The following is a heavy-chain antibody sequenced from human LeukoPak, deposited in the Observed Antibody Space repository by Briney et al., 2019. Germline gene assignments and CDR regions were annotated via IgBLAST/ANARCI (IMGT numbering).Heavy chain of an antibody. D-gene: IGHD3-3*01. CDR2: INPNSGGT. CDR3: ARDPPYYDFWSGDNDY. V-gene: IGHV1-2*06. CDR1: GGTFSSYA. J-gene: IGHJ4*02. Sequence: ASVKVSCKASGGTFSSYAISWVRQAPGQGLEWMGRINPNSGGTNYAQKFQGRVTMTRDTSISTAYMELSRLRSDDTAVYYCARDPPYYDFWSGDNDYWGQGTLVTVSS.